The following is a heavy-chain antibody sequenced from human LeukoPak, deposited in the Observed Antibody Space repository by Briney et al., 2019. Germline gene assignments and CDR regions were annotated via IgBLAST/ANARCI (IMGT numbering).Heavy chain of an antibody. D-gene: IGHD6-6*01. CDR2: INPNSGGT. CDR3: ARAGSPLYSSSVRWFDP. V-gene: IGHV1-2*02. J-gene: IGHJ5*02. CDR1: GYTFTRYY. Sequence: ASVKVACKASGYTFTRYYMHWVPQAPGQGLEWMGWINPNSGGTNYAQKFQGRVTMTRDTSISTAYMELSRLRSDDTAVYYCARAGSPLYSSSVRWFDPWGQGTLVTVSS.